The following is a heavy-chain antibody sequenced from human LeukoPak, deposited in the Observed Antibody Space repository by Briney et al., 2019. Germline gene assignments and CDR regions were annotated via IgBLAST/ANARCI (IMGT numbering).Heavy chain of an antibody. CDR3: ARGLSAYGPLYSSSWYTLFRRAFDI. Sequence: SVKVSCKASGGTFSSYAISWVRQAPGQGLEWMGGIIPIFGTANYAQKFQGRVTITADESTSTAYMELSSLRSEDTAVYYCARGLSAYGPLYSSSWYTLFRRAFDIWGQGTMVTVSS. V-gene: IGHV1-69*13. J-gene: IGHJ3*02. D-gene: IGHD6-13*01. CDR1: GGTFSSYA. CDR2: IIPIFGTA.